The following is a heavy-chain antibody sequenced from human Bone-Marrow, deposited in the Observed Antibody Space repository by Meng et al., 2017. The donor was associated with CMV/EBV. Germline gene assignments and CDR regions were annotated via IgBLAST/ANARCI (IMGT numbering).Heavy chain of an antibody. D-gene: IGHD2-2*01. V-gene: IGHV3-74*01. CDR3: ARGAGSDQLPWFDP. CDR2: INSDGSST. J-gene: IGHJ5*02. Sequence: GESLKISCAASGFTFSTYWMHWVRQAPGKGLVWVSRINSDGSSTSYADSVKGRFTISRDNAKNTLYLQMNNLRAEDTAVYYCARGAGSDQLPWFDPWGQGTRVTGSS. CDR1: GFTFSTYW.